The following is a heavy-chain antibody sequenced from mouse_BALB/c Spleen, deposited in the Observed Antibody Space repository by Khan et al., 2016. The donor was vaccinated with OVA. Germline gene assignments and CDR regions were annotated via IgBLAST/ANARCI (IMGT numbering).Heavy chain of an antibody. D-gene: IGHD1-1*01. CDR2: ISNGGGST. V-gene: IGHV5-12*02. CDR1: GFTFSDYF. CDR3: ASGTTVGAFDY. J-gene: IGHJ2*01. Sequence: EVELVESGGGLVQPGGSLKLSCATSGFTFSDYFMYWVRQTPEKRLEWVAYISNGGGSTYYPDTVKGRFTISRDNDKNTLYLQMSRLKSEDTAMYYCASGTTVGAFDYWGQGTTLTVSS.